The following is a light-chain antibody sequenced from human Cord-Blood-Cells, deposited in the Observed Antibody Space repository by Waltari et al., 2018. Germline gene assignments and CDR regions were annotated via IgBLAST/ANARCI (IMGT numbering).Light chain of an antibody. V-gene: IGLV1-47*01. CDR3: AAWDDSLSGYV. CDR2: RNN. Sequence: QSVLTQPPSASGTPGQRATIPCSGRSSNIGSNYVYWYQQLPGTAPKLLIDRNNQRPSGVPDRFSGSKSGTSASLAISGLRSEDEADYYCAAWDDSLSGYVFGTGTKVTVL. CDR1: SSNIGSNY. J-gene: IGLJ1*01.